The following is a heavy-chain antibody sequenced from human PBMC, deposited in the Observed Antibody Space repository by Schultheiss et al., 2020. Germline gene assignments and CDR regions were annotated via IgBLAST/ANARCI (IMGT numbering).Heavy chain of an antibody. CDR2: ISYDGSNK. CDR3: AKDDGVAEYFQH. J-gene: IGHJ1*01. Sequence: GGSLRLSCAASGFTFSSYGMHWVRQAPGKGLEWVAVISYDGSNKYYADSVKGRFTISRDNSKNTLYLQMNSLRAEDTAVYYCAKDDGVAEYFQHWGQGTLVTGSA. CDR1: GFTFSSYG. D-gene: IGHD3-10*01. V-gene: IGHV3-30*18.